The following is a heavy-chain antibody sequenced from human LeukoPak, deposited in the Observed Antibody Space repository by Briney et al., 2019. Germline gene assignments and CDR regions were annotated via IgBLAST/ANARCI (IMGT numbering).Heavy chain of an antibody. CDR3: AREEYDSSGYYSIGYFQH. Sequence: SQTLSLTCTVSGGSISSSSYYWSWIRQPAGKGLEWIGRIYSSGSTNYNPSLKSRVTMSVDTSKNQFSLNLSSVTAADTAVYYCAREEYDSSGYYSIGYFQHWGQGTLVTVSS. V-gene: IGHV4-61*02. D-gene: IGHD3-22*01. CDR1: GGSISSSSYY. J-gene: IGHJ1*01. CDR2: IYSSGST.